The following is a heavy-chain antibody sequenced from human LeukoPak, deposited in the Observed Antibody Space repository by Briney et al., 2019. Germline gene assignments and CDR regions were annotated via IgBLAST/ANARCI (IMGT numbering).Heavy chain of an antibody. J-gene: IGHJ6*03. CDR2: IYSGGST. CDR3: ASHPAYYDFWSGYSDYYYMDV. CDR1: GFTFSSYA. D-gene: IGHD3-3*01. Sequence: GGSLRLSCAASGFTFSSYAMSWVRQAPGKGLEWVSVIYSGGSTYYADSVKGRFTISRDNSKNTLYLQMNSLRAEDTAVYYCASHPAYYDFWSGYSDYYYMDVWGKGTTVTASS. V-gene: IGHV3-53*01.